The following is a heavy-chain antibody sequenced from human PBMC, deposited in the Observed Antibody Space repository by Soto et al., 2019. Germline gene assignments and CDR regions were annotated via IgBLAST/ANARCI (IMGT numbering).Heavy chain of an antibody. D-gene: IGHD4-17*01. CDR2: IWYDGSNK. J-gene: IGHJ4*02. V-gene: IGHV3-33*01. Sequence: QVPLVESGGGVVQPGRSLRLSCAASGFTFSSYGMHWVRQAPGKGLEWVAVIWYDGSNKYYADSVKGRFTISRDNSKNTLYLQMKSLRAEDTAVYYCASPDYGGNSGNFDYWGQGTLVTVSS. CDR3: ASPDYGGNSGNFDY. CDR1: GFTFSSYG.